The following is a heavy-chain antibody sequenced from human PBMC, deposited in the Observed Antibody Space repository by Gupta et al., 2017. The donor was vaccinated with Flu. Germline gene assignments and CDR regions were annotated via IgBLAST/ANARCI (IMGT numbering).Heavy chain of an antibody. CDR1: GFTLSDHH. Sequence: EVQLVESGGGLVQPGGSLRLSCVVSGFTLSDHHLDWVRQAPGKGLEWMGRSKNRATSYTTVYAASGEDRFTFSRDDSKNAVNLQMNSLKTEDTAVYYCTRLNFDDGSGYYNDFWGQGTLVAVSS. CDR2: SKNRATSYTT. J-gene: IGHJ4*02. V-gene: IGHV3-72*01. CDR3: TRLNFDDGSGYYNDF. D-gene: IGHD3-22*01.